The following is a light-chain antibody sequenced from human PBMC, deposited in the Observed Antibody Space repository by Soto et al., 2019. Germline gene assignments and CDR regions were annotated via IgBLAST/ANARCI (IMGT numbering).Light chain of an antibody. CDR1: SSNIGNNF. CDR3: ETWDSSLSVVV. V-gene: IGLV1-51*01. J-gene: IGLJ3*02. CDR2: DNS. Sequence: QSVLTQPPSVSAAPGQKVTISCSGGSSNIGNNFVSWYQQLPGTAPKLLVYDNSKRPSGTPDRFSGSKSGTSATLGITGLQTGDEADYYCETWDSSLSVVVFGGGTKLTVL.